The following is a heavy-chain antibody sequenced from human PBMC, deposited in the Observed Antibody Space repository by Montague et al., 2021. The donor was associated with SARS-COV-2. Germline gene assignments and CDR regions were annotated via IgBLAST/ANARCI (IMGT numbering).Heavy chain of an antibody. D-gene: IGHD3-22*01. Sequence: SETLSLTCTVSGGSISSSSCYWGWIRQPPGKGLEWIGSIYYSGSTYYNPSLKSRVTISVDTSKNQFSLKLSSVTAADTAVYYCARKEYYYDSSGYGRMDWFDPRGQGTLVTVSS. J-gene: IGHJ5*02. CDR2: IYYSGST. CDR3: ARKEYYYDSSGYGRMDWFDP. V-gene: IGHV4-39*01. CDR1: GGSISSSSCY.